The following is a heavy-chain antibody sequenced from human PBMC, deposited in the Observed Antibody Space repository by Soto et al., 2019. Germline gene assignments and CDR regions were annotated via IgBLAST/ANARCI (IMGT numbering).Heavy chain of an antibody. Sequence: SVKVSCKASGGTFSSYAISWVRQAPGQGLEWMGGIIPIFGTANYAQKFQGRVTITADESTSTAYMELSSLRSEDTAVYYCASVSGYYDSSGYGLDYWGQGTLVTVSS. CDR2: IIPIFGTA. CDR1: GGTFSSYA. J-gene: IGHJ4*02. V-gene: IGHV1-69*13. D-gene: IGHD3-22*01. CDR3: ASVSGYYDSSGYGLDY.